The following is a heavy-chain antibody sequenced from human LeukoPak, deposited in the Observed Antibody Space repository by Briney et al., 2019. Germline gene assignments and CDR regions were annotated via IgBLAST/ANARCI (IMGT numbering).Heavy chain of an antibody. D-gene: IGHD5-18*01. CDR1: GGSISSDYYY. CDR3: ARSLRYSPGGGL. Sequence: SETLSLTCTVSGGSISSDYYYWTWIRQSPGQGLEWIGCIFYSGGTYYNPSLKSRLTMSVDTSMNQFSLKLSSVTAADTAVYYCARSLRYSPGGGLWGRGTLVTVSS. CDR2: IFYSGGT. V-gene: IGHV4-30-4*01. J-gene: IGHJ2*01.